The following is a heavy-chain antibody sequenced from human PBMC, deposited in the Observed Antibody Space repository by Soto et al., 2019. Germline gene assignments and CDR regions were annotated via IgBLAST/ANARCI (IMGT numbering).Heavy chain of an antibody. CDR2: IYYSETT. J-gene: IGHJ4*02. CDR3: ASYKWKDDGDY. CDR1: GGSVSSGSYY. D-gene: IGHD1-20*01. Sequence: QVQLQESGPGLVKPSETLSLTCTVSGGSVSSGSYYWSWIRQPPGKGLEWIGYIYYSETTNYNPSLKSRVTISVDTSKNQFPRKRSSGAAADTAVYYWASYKWKDDGDYWGQGTLVTVSS. V-gene: IGHV4-61*01.